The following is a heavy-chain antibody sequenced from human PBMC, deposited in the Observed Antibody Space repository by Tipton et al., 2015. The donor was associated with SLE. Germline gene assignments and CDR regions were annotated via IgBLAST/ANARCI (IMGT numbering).Heavy chain of an antibody. CDR1: GFTVGSHW. CDR2: ISADGSRI. Sequence: SLRLSCAASGFTVGSHWMHWVRQAPGKGLVSVSRISADGSRIDYADSVKGRFTISRDNAKNTLFLQMNSLRAEDTAVYYCVRDSSGFYWGQGALVTVSS. D-gene: IGHD6-19*01. CDR3: VRDSSGFY. J-gene: IGHJ4*02. V-gene: IGHV3-74*01.